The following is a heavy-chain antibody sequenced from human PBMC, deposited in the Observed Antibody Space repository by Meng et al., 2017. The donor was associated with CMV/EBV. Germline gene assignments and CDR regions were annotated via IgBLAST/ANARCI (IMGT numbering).Heavy chain of an antibody. CDR3: ARYYYDSSGYFDY. D-gene: IGHD3-22*01. V-gene: IGHV4-39*07. CDR2: IYYSGST. Sequence: QLQLQGSGPGLGKPSETLALTCTVSGGSISSSSYYWGWIRQPPGKGLEWIGSIYYSGSTYYNPSLKSRVTISVDTSKNQFSLKLSSVTAADTAVYYCARYYYDSSGYFDYWGQGTLVTVSS. J-gene: IGHJ4*02. CDR1: GGSISSSSYY.